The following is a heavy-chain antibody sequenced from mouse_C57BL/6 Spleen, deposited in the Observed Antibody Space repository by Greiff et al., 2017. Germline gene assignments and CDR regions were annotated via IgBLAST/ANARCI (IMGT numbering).Heavy chain of an antibody. CDR2: ISYDGSN. D-gene: IGHD1-1*01. J-gene: IGHJ4*01. Sequence: VQLKQSGPGLVKPSQSLSLTCSVTGYSITSGYYWNWIRQFPGNKLEWMGYISYDGSNNYNPSLKNRISITRDTSKNQFFLKLNSVTTEDTATYYCARGHFDYYGSTSYYYAMDYWGQGTSVTVSS. CDR1: GYSITSGYY. V-gene: IGHV3-6*01. CDR3: ARGHFDYYGSTSYYYAMDY.